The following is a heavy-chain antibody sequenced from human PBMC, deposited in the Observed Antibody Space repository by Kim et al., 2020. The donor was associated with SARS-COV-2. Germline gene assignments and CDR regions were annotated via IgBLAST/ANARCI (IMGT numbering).Heavy chain of an antibody. Sequence: KSNAQKFQGRVTMTRATSTGTVYMGLSSLRSEDTAVYYCARVGGGDHLDYWGQGTLVTVSS. CDR3: ARVGGGDHLDY. V-gene: IGHV1-46*01. D-gene: IGHD2-21*02. CDR2: K. J-gene: IGHJ4*02.